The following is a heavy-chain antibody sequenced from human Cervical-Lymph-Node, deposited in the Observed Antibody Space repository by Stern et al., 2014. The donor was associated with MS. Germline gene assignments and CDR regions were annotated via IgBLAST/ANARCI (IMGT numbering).Heavy chain of an antibody. CDR2: INAASGDT. Sequence: VQLVQSGAEVKKPGASVKISCRASGYTFTAFAIHWIRQAPGQSLEWMGWINAASGDTKYSQSFQGRVPLSSDTSATTAYMELNSLRSEDTAVYFCAREKPTTFSLWGQGTLVSVSS. CDR3: AREKPTTFSL. D-gene: IGHD2/OR15-2a*01. J-gene: IGHJ4*02. CDR1: GYTFTAFA. V-gene: IGHV1-3*01.